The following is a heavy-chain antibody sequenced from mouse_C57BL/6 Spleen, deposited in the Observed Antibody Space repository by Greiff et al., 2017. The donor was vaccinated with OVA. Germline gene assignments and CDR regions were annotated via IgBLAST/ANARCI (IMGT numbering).Heavy chain of an antibody. CDR1: GYTFTSYD. CDR2: IYPRDGST. V-gene: IGHV1-85*01. J-gene: IGHJ3*01. Sequence: QVQLKQSGPELVKPGASVKLSCKASGYTFTSYDINWVKQRPGQGLEWIGWIYPRDGSTKYNEKLKGKATLTVDTSSSTAYMGLHSLSSEDSAVYCCAREEGYYYGSSPWFAYWGQGTLVTVSA. D-gene: IGHD1-1*01. CDR3: AREEGYYYGSSPWFAY.